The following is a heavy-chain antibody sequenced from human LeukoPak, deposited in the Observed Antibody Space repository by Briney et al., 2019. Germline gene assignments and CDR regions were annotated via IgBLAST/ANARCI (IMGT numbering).Heavy chain of an antibody. CDR3: XXXLXRGSSSWYVSGGDY. J-gene: IGHJ4*02. CDR2: ITAYNDNT. V-gene: IGHV1-18*01. D-gene: IGHD6-13*01. CDR1: GYTFTSYG. Sequence: SVXXXCXASGYTFTSYGISWVRQAPGQGLEWMGWITAYNDNTYYAQKLQGRVTITTDTSTSTAYMEMRSLRSDDTAVYYCXXXLXRGSSSWYVSGGDYWGQGTLVTVSS.